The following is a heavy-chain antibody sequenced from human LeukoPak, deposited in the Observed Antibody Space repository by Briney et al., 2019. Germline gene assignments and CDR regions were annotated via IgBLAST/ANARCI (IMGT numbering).Heavy chain of an antibody. J-gene: IGHJ4*02. V-gene: IGHV3-48*03. CDR2: ISSSGSTI. CDR3: ARGPSGQIAM. CDR1: GFTFSSYE. D-gene: IGHD2-21*01. Sequence: PGGSLRLSCAASGFTFSSYEMNWVRQAPGKGLEWVSYISSSGSTIFYADSVKGRFTISRDNAKNSLSLQMNSLRAEDTAVYYCARGPSGQIAMWGQGTLVTVSS.